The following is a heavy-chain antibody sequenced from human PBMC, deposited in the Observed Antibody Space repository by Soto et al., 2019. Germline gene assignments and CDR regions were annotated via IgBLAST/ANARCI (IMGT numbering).Heavy chain of an antibody. V-gene: IGHV1-69*02. CDR3: ASSYGSGYRAFDY. CDR1: GVTFNFYS. Sequence: QVQLVQSGAEVKRPGSSVKVSCKASGVTFNFYSINWVRQAPGLGLEWMGRVNPIVSMSNYAQKFQGRVTMTADKSTSTAYRELSSLRSEDTAIYYCASSYGSGYRAFDYWGQGALVTVSS. D-gene: IGHD3-10*01. CDR2: VNPIVSMS. J-gene: IGHJ4*02.